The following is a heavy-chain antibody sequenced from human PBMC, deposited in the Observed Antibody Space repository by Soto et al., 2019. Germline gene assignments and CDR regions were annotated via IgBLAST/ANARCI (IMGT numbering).Heavy chain of an antibody. D-gene: IGHD7-27*01. J-gene: IGHJ2*01. CDR1: GFTFSSYA. Sequence: QVQLVESGGGVVQPGRSLRLSCAASGFTFSSYAMHWVRQAPGKGLEWVAVISYDGSNKYYADSVKGRFTISRDNSKNTLYLQMNSLRAEDTAVYYCARPLGRDAYKWGYFDLWGRGTLITVSS. V-gene: IGHV3-30-3*01. CDR3: ARPLGRDAYKWGYFDL. CDR2: ISYDGSNK.